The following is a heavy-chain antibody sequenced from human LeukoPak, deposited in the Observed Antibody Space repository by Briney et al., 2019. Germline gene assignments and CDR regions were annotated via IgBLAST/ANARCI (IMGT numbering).Heavy chain of an antibody. CDR2: IYYSGST. CDR1: GGSISSSSYY. V-gene: IGHV4-39*02. D-gene: IGHD3-3*01. CDR3: ARTDYDVLS. J-gene: IGHJ5*02. Sequence: PSETLSLTCTVSGGSISSSSYYWGWIRQPPGKGLEWIGSIYYSGSTYYNPSLNGRVTISVDTSKNHFSLKLSSVTAADTAVYYCARTDYDVLSWGQGTLVTVSS.